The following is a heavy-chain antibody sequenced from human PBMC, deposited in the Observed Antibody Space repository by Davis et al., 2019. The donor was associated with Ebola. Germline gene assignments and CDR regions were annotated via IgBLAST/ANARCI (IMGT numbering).Heavy chain of an antibody. J-gene: IGHJ4*02. CDR3: AKEPSYCGGDCYSVLDY. CDR1: GFTFSSYG. Sequence: GESLKISCAASGFTFSSYGMHWVRQAPGKGLEWVAVISYDGSNKYYADSVKGRFTISRDNSDNTLYLQMNSLRAEDTAVYYCAKEPSYCGGDCYSVLDYWGQGTLVTVSS. CDR2: ISYDGSNK. D-gene: IGHD2-21*01. V-gene: IGHV3-30*18.